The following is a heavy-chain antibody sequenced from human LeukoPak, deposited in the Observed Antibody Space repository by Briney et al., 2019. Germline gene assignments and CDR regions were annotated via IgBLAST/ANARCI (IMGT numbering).Heavy chain of an antibody. D-gene: IGHD3-22*01. J-gene: IGHJ4*02. CDR3: ARGRPDPQNSDYWDY. Sequence: SETLSLTCTISRGSISTYYWSWIRQTPGTTLEWIGNIHYTGRTRYNPSLERRVTMSLDTPKNEFYLRLTSMTAADSAVYYCARGRPDPQNSDYWDYWGQGILVTVSS. CDR1: RGSISTYY. CDR2: IHYTGRT. V-gene: IGHV4-59*13.